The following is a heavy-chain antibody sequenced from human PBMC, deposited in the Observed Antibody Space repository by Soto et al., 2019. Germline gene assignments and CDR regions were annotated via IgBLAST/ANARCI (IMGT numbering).Heavy chain of an antibody. D-gene: IGHD6-13*01. J-gene: IGHJ4*02. Sequence: RGSLRLSCAASGFTFSSYAMHWVRQAPGKGLEWVAVISYDGSNKYYADSVKGRFTISRDNSKNTLYLQMNSLRAEDTAVYYCARDSRDDSSHSDYWGQGALVTVSS. CDR3: ARDSRDDSSHSDY. CDR2: ISYDGSNK. V-gene: IGHV3-30-3*01. CDR1: GFTFSSYA.